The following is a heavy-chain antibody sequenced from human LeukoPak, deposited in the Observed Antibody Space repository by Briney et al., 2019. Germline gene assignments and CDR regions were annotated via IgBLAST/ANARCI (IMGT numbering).Heavy chain of an antibody. CDR3: ARDPPMAP. CDR1: GGSINSYY. J-gene: IGHJ4*02. D-gene: IGHD3-10*01. CDR2: IHYSGST. V-gene: IGHV4-59*01. Sequence: SETLSLTCTVSGGSINSYYWSWIRQPPGRGLEWIGSIHYSGSTSYNPSLRSRVTISVDKSKNQFFLKLSSVTATDTAVYYCARDPPMAPGGQGTLVTVSS.